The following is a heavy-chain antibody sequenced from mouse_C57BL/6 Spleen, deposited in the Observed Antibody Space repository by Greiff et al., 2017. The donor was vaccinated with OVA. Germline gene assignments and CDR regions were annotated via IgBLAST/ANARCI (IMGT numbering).Heavy chain of an antibody. CDR3: ANTTGSYAMDY. CDR2: ISGGGGNT. V-gene: IGHV5-9*01. J-gene: IGHJ4*01. CDR1: GFTFSSYT. Sequence: EVQLVESGGGLVKPGGSLKLSCAASGFTFSSYTMSWVRQTPEKRLEWVATISGGGGNTYYPDSVKGRFTISRDNAKNTLYLQMSSLRSEDTALYYCANTTGSYAMDYWGQGTSVTVSS. D-gene: IGHD1-1*01.